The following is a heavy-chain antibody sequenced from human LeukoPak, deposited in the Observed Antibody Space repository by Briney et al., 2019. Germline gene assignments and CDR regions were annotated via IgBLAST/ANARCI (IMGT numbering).Heavy chain of an antibody. V-gene: IGHV1-2*02. CDR1: GYTFTGYY. J-gene: IGHJ4*02. CDR2: INPNSGGT. D-gene: IGHD1-26*01. CDR3: SREKMVGAPTLLDY. Sequence: ASVKVSCKASGYTFTGYYLHWVRQAPAQGLEWMGWINPNSGGTNYAQKFQGRVTMTRETSNSKVHMDLNRQRSDDKDLPFCSREKMVGAPTLLDYGGEGTLVTVSS.